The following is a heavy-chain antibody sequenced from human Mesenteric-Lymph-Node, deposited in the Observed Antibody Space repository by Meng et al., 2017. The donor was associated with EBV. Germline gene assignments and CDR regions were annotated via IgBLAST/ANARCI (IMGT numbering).Heavy chain of an antibody. D-gene: IGHD3-10*01. Sequence: LQGSGPGLLTPSATLSLTCTVSGGSVSSGTYYWSWIRQPPGKGLEWIGEITHSGSTNYNPSLKSRVTISVDTSKNQFSLKLKSVTATDTAVYYCARGADRGANLGYWGQGTLVTVSS. V-gene: IGHV4-61*01. CDR3: ARGADRGANLGY. CDR2: ITHSGST. J-gene: IGHJ4*02. CDR1: GGSVSSGTYY.